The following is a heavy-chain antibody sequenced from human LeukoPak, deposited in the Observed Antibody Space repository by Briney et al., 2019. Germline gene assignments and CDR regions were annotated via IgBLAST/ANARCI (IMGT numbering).Heavy chain of an antibody. Sequence: PSETLSPTCTVSGGSISSSSYYWGWIRQPPGKGLEWIGSIYYSGSTYYNPSLKSRVTISVDTSKNQFSLKLSSVTAADMAVYYCGYCSGGSCRRGYYFDYWGQGTLVTVSS. CDR3: GYCSGGSCRRGYYFDY. V-gene: IGHV4-39*01. CDR1: GGSISSSSYY. CDR2: IYYSGST. J-gene: IGHJ4*02. D-gene: IGHD2-15*01.